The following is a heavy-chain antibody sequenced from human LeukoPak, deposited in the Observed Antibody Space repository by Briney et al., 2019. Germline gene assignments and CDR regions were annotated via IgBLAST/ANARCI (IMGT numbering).Heavy chain of an antibody. CDR1: GFTFSNAW. D-gene: IGHD3-10*01. J-gene: IGHJ6*02. CDR2: IKSKTDGGTT. Sequence: TGGSLRLSCAASGFTFSNAWMSWVRQAPGKGLEWVGRIKSKTDGGTTDYAAPVKGRFTISRDDSKNTLYLQMNSLKTEDTAVYYCTTDRRELLWFGEFIAIGMDVWGQGTTVTVSS. V-gene: IGHV3-15*01. CDR3: TTDRRELLWFGEFIAIGMDV.